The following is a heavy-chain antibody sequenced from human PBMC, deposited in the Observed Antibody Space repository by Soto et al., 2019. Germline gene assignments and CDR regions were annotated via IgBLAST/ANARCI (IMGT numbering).Heavy chain of an antibody. CDR2: IGGGSGST. V-gene: IGHV3-23*01. D-gene: IGHD6-13*01. Sequence: EVQLLESGGGFVQPGGSLRLSCAASGFTFTNYALSWVRQAPGKGLEWVSTIGGGSGSTSYADSVKGRFSISRENSKNTLYLQRCSLRAEDTTLYYCATRMYSTSWYYFVSWGQGTLVTVSS. J-gene: IGHJ4*02. CDR1: GFTFTNYA. CDR3: ATRMYSTSWYYFVS.